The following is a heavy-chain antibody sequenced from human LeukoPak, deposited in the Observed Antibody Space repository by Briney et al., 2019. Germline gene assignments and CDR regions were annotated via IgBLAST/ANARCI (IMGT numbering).Heavy chain of an antibody. CDR2: IYTSGST. CDR1: GGSISSGSYY. V-gene: IGHV4-61*02. Sequence: SQTLSLTCTVSGGSISSGSYYWSWIRQPAGKGLEWIGRIYTSGSTIYNPSLTSRVTISVDTSKNQFSLKLSSVTAADTAVYYCARGYYFDSWGQGTLVAVSS. J-gene: IGHJ4*02. CDR3: ARGYYFDS.